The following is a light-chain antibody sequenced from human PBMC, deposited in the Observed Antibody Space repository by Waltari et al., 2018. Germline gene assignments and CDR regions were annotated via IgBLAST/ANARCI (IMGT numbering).Light chain of an antibody. J-gene: IGKJ1*01. CDR1: QSLVYSDGNTY. CDR2: KVS. V-gene: IGKV2-30*01. CDR3: MQGTRWPGT. Sequence: VMTQSPLSLSVTLGQPASISCRSSQSLVYSDGNTYLNWFHQRPGQSPRRLIYKVSMRDSGVPERFSGSGSVTDFTRKISTVEAEDVGIYYCMQGTRWPGTFGPGTKVEVK.